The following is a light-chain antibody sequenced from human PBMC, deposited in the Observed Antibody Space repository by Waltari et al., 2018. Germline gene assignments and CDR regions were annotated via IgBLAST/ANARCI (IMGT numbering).Light chain of an antibody. CDR3: QQSFTIPVA. CDR1: QNIGNN. CDR2: DVS. Sequence: DIQVTQSPSSLSASVGDRVSITCRASQNIGNNLNWHQQQTARAPRLLIYDVSSLNSGVPSRFRGSSSGTEFTLTISSLQPEDFATYYCQQSFTIPVAFGGGTKVDI. V-gene: IGKV1-39*01. J-gene: IGKJ4*01.